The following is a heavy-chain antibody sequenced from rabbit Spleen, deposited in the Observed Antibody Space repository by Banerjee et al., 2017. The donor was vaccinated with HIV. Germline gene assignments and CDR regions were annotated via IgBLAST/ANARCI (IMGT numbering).Heavy chain of an antibody. J-gene: IGHJ4*01. CDR3: TRDLLSESNACL. Sequence: QSLEESGGDLVKPGASLTLTCTASGFSFSAGYYLCWVRQAPGKGLEWIACIYSGSSGSTNYANWAKGRFTISKTSSTTVTLQMTSLTAADTATYFCTRDLLSESNACLWGPGTLVTVS. V-gene: IGHV1S40*01. CDR1: GFSFSAGYY. CDR2: IYSGSSGST.